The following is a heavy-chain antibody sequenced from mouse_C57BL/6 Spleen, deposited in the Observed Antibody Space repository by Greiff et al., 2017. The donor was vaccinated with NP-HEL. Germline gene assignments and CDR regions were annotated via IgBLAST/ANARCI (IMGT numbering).Heavy chain of an antibody. CDR1: GYTFTSYW. CDR2: IDPSDSYT. J-gene: IGHJ2*01. V-gene: IGHV1-69*01. CDR3: ERRGGRGDYFDY. D-gene: IGHD3-3*01. Sequence: QVQLKQPGAELVMPGASVKLSCKASGYTFTSYWMHWVKPRPGPGLEWIGEIDPSDSYTNYNQKFTGTSTLTVAKSSSPASLQLSSLTSEDSAVYYGERRGGRGDYFDYWGQGTTLTVSS.